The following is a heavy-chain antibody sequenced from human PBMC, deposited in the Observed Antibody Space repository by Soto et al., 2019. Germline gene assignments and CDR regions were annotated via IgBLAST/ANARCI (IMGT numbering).Heavy chain of an antibody. J-gene: IGHJ3*02. V-gene: IGHV1-69*13. CDR2: IIPIFGTA. CDR1: GGTFSSYA. CDR3: ARDITYYDSSGFRAQDDAFDI. Sequence: ASVKVSCKASGGTFSSYAISWVRQAPGQGLEWMGGIIPIFGTANYAQKFQGRVTITADESTSTAYMELSSLRSEDTAVYYCARDITYYDSSGFRAQDDAFDIWGQGTMVIVSS. D-gene: IGHD3-22*01.